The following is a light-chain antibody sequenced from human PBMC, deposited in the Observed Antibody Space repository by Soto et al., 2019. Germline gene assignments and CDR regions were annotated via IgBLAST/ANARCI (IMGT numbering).Light chain of an antibody. CDR2: GAS. Sequence: VLTQTPATLSLSPGERATLSCRASQSISRSLAWYQQKPGQAPRLLIYGASTRATGIPARFSGSGSGTEFTLTISSLQSEDFAIYYCQQYNNWPQSFGPGTKVDIK. CDR3: QQYNNWPQS. CDR1: QSISRS. J-gene: IGKJ3*01. V-gene: IGKV3-15*01.